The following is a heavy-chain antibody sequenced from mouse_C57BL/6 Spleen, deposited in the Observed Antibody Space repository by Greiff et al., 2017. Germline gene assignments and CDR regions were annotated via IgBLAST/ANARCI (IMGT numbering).Heavy chain of an antibody. V-gene: IGHV1-42*01. D-gene: IGHD3-2*02. CDR1: GYSFTGYY. CDR3: AREGDSSGYEAWFAY. Sequence: VQLQQSGPELVKPGASVKISCKASGYSFTGYYMNWVKQSPEKSLEWIGEINPSTGGTTYNQKFKAKATLTVDKSSRTAYMQLKSLTSEDSAVYYCAREGDSSGYEAWFAYWGQGTLVTVSA. CDR2: INPSTGGT. J-gene: IGHJ3*01.